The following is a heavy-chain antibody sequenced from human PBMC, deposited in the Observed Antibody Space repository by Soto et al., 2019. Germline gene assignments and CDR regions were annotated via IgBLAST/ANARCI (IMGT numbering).Heavy chain of an antibody. CDR3: ARDRCRSTSCHGGGYYYYMDV. D-gene: IGHD2-2*01. Sequence: EVQLVESGGGLVQPGGSLRLSCAASGFTFSSYWMSWVRQAPGKGLEWVANIKQDGSEKYYVDSVKGRFTISRDNAKNPLYRQMNSLRAEGTAVYYCARDRCRSTSCHGGGYYYYMDVWGKGSTVTVS. V-gene: IGHV3-7*01. CDR1: GFTFSSYW. J-gene: IGHJ6*03. CDR2: IKQDGSEK.